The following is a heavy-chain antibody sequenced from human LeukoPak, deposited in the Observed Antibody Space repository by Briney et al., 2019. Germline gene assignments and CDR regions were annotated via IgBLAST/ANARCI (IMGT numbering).Heavy chain of an antibody. CDR2: ISSSGSTI. CDR3: ARRMAPYCGGDCYPSSYYGMDV. J-gene: IGHJ6*02. Sequence: PGGSPRLSCAASGFTFSDYYMSWIRQAPGKGLEWVSYISSSGSTIYYADSVKGRFTISRDNAKNSLYLQMNSLRAEDTAVYYCARRMAPYCGGDCYPSSYYGMDVWGQGTTVTVSS. CDR1: GFTFSDYY. V-gene: IGHV3-11*01. D-gene: IGHD2-21*02.